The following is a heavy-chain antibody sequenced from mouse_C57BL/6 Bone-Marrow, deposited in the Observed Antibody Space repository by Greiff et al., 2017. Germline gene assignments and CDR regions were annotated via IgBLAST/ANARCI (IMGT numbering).Heavy chain of an antibody. Sequence: QVQLQQSGPELVKPGASVKLSCKASGYTFTSYDINWVKQRPEQGLEWIGWIYHRDGSTKYNEQFKCKATLTVDTSSSTAYMELHSLTSEDSAVYFCARSRWFPFSYWGQGTLVTVSA. V-gene: IGHV1-85*01. D-gene: IGHD2-3*01. CDR2: IYHRDGST. J-gene: IGHJ3*01. CDR1: GYTFTSYD. CDR3: ARSRWFPFSY.